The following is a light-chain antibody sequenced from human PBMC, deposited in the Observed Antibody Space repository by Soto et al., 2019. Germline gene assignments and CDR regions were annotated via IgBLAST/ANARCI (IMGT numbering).Light chain of an antibody. CDR1: QSVRTNY. CDR2: GAS. J-gene: IGKJ1*01. CDR3: QQYGSSRQT. Sequence: EIVLTQSPGTLSLSPGERATLFCRASQSVRTNYLAWYQQKPGQAPRLLIYGASSRATGIPDRFTGSGSGTDFTLTISRLEPEDFAVYYCQQYGSSRQTFGQGTKVDI. V-gene: IGKV3-20*01.